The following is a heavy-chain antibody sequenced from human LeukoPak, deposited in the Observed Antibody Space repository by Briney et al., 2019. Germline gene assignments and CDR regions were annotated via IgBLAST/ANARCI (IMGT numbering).Heavy chain of an antibody. CDR1: GFTFSSYG. CDR3: AIRGRITIFGVVTDDAFDI. Sequence: GGSLRLSCAASGFTFSSYGMSWVRQAPGKGLEWVANIKQDGSEKYYVDSVKGRFTISRDNAKNSLYLQMNSLRAEDTAVYYCAIRGRITIFGVVTDDAFDIWGQGTMVTVSS. CDR2: IKQDGSEK. J-gene: IGHJ3*02. D-gene: IGHD3-3*01. V-gene: IGHV3-7*01.